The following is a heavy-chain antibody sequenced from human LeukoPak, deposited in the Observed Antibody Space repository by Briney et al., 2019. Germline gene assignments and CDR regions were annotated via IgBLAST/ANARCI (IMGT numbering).Heavy chain of an antibody. J-gene: IGHJ4*02. CDR1: EFTFSTNG. V-gene: IGHV3-33*06. D-gene: IGHD3-22*01. CDR3: AKDLSYYYDSSGFEFDY. Sequence: PGRPLKLSCPAPEFTFSTNGMNWVRKAPGKGLEGVAVIGKDGSNKYYADSVKGRFTISRDNSKNTLYLQMNSLRAEDTAVYYCAKDLSYYYDSSGFEFDYWGQGTLVTVSS. CDR2: IGKDGSNK.